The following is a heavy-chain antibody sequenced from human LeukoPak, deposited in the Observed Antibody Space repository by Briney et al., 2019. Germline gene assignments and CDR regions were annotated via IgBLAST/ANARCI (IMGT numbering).Heavy chain of an antibody. CDR3: AKDSSSWYY. J-gene: IGHJ4*02. CDR1: GGSISSHY. Sequence: PSETLSLTCTVSGGSISSHYWSWIRQPPGKGLEWIGYIHSSGSTSYSPSLKSRVTKSVDTSKNQFSLKLTSVTAADTAMYYCAKDSSSWYYRGQGILVTVSS. V-gene: IGHV4-59*11. CDR2: IHSSGST. D-gene: IGHD6-13*01.